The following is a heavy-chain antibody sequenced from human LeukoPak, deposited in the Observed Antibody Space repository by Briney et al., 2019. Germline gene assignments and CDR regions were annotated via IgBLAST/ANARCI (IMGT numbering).Heavy chain of an antibody. CDR1: GGSFSGYY. CDR2: INHSGST. D-gene: IGHD5-18*01. V-gene: IGHV4-34*01. Sequence: PSETLSLTCAVYGGSFSGYYWSWIRQPPGKGLERIGEINHSGSTNYNPSLKSRVTISVDTSKNQFSLKLSSVTAADTAVYYCARGRIARLPYFDYWGQGTLVTVSS. CDR3: ARGRIARLPYFDY. J-gene: IGHJ4*02.